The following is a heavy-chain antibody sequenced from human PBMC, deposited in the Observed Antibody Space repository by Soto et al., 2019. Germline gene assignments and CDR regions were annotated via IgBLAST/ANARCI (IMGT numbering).Heavy chain of an antibody. Sequence: QLQLQESGPGLVKPSETLSLTCTVSGGSISSSSYYWGWIRQPPGKGLEWIGSIYYSGSTYYNPSLKSRVTISVDTSKNQFSLKLSSVTAADTAVYYCASPRGVSYGMDVWGQGTTVTVSS. CDR1: GGSISSSSYY. J-gene: IGHJ6*02. D-gene: IGHD3-10*01. CDR3: ASPRGVSYGMDV. CDR2: IYYSGST. V-gene: IGHV4-39*01.